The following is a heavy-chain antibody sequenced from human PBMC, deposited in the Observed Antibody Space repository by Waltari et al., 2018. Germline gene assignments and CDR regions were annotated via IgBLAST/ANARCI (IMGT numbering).Heavy chain of an antibody. Sequence: QVQLVQSGAEVKKPGSSVKVSCKASGGTFSSYAISWVRQAPGPGLEWMGGIIPIVGTANYAQKFQGRVTITADESTSTAYMELSSLRSEDTAVYYCARTGSSSPIYYYYYMDVWGKGTTVTVSS. J-gene: IGHJ6*03. V-gene: IGHV1-69*12. CDR1: GGTFSSYA. CDR3: ARTGSSSPIYYYYYMDV. D-gene: IGHD6-6*01. CDR2: IIPIVGTA.